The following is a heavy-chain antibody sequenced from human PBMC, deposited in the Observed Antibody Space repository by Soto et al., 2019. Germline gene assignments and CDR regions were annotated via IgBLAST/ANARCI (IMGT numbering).Heavy chain of an antibody. CDR2: IIPIFGTA. CDR3: ARGQDYGENFDY. D-gene: IGHD4-17*01. J-gene: IGHJ4*02. CDR1: GGTFSSYA. V-gene: IGHV1-69*13. Sequence: EASVKVSCKASGGTFSSYAISWVRQAPGQGLEWMGGIIPIFGTANYAQKFQGRVTITADESTSTAYMELSSLRSEDTAVYYCARGQDYGENFDYWGQGTLVTVSS.